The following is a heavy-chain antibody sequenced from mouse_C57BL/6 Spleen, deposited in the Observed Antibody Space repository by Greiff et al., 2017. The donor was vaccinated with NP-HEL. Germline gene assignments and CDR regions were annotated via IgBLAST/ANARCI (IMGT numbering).Heavy chain of an antibody. CDR2: INPNNGGT. CDR1: GYTFTDYY. CDR3: AGYSNYAMDY. V-gene: IGHV1-26*01. J-gene: IGHJ4*01. Sequence: VQLQQSGPELVKPGASVKISCKASGYTFTDYYMNWVKQSHGKSLEWIGDINPNNGGTSYNQKFKGKATLTGDKSSSTAYMELRSLTSEDSAVYYCAGYSNYAMDYWGQGTSVTVSS. D-gene: IGHD2-5*01.